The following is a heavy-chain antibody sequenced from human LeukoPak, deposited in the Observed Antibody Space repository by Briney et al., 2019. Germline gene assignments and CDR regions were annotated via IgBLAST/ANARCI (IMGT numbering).Heavy chain of an antibody. J-gene: IGHJ4*02. CDR2: ISYDGSNK. V-gene: IGHV3-30*18. D-gene: IGHD6-13*01. CDR3: AKDGGYSSSRADYFDY. CDR1: GFTFSSYG. Sequence: SGRSLRLSCAASGFTFSSYGMHWVRQAPGKGLEWVAVISYDGSNKYYADSVKGRFTISRDNSKNTLYLQMNSLRAEDTAVYYCAKDGGYSSSRADYFDYWGQGTLVTVSS.